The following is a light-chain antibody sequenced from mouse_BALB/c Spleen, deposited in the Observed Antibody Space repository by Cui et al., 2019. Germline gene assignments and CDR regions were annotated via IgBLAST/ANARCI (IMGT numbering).Light chain of an antibody. Sequence: QIVLTQPQAIMSASPGEKVTITCSASSSISYMHWFQQKQGTSPKLLIYSTSNLASGVPARFSGSGSGTSYSLTISRMEAEDAATYYCQQRSSYHTFGGGTKLEIK. V-gene: IGKV4-57*01. CDR3: QQRSSYHT. CDR2: STS. J-gene: IGKJ2*01. CDR1: SSISY.